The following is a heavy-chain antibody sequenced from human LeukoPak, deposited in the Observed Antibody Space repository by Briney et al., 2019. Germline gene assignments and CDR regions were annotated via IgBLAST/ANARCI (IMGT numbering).Heavy chain of an antibody. CDR3: VKLYGYSYGYIDF. V-gene: IGHV3-9*01. CDR2: ISWNSGSI. Sequence: GGSLRLSCAGSGFIFNNYAMHWVRQPPGKGLEWVSGISWNSGSIGYADSVKGRFTISRDNAKNSLYLQMNSLRAEDTALYYCVKLYGYSYGYIDFWGQGTLVTVSS. J-gene: IGHJ4*02. CDR1: GFIFNNYA. D-gene: IGHD5-18*01.